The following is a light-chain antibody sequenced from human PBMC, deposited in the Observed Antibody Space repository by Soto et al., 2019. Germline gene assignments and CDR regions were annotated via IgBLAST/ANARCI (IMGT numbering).Light chain of an antibody. J-gene: IGLJ1*01. Sequence: QSALTQPASVSGSPGQSITFSCTGTSSDIGVYNYVSWFQQHPGKAPKLMIYDVSDRPSGVSNRFSGSKSGTTASLTISGLQTEDEADYYCSSYTSSSTQVFGTGTKLTVL. CDR1: SSDIGVYNY. CDR2: DVS. V-gene: IGLV2-14*01. CDR3: SSYTSSSTQV.